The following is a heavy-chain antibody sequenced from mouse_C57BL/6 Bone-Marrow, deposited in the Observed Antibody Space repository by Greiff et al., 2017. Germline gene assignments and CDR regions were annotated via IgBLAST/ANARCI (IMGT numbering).Heavy chain of an antibody. J-gene: IGHJ2*01. Sequence: VQLQQPGAELVMPGASVKLSCKASGYTFTSYWMHWVKQRPGQGLEWIGEIDPSDSYTNYNQKFKGKSTLTVDKSSSTAYMQLSSLTSEDSAVYYCARGPNWVDYWGQGTTLTVSS. CDR1: GYTFTSYW. CDR2: IDPSDSYT. V-gene: IGHV1-69*01. D-gene: IGHD4-1*01. CDR3: ARGPNWVDY.